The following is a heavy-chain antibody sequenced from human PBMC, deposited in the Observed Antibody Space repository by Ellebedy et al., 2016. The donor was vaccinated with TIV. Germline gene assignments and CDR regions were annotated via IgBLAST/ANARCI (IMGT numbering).Heavy chain of an antibody. CDR2: ISSSSSHI. V-gene: IGHV3-11*06. CDR3: ARDKWELPDAFDI. CDR1: GFTFSDYY. D-gene: IGHD1-26*01. J-gene: IGHJ3*02. Sequence: GGSLRLSCAASGFTFSDYYMSWIRQAPGKGLEWVSSISSSSSHIYYADSVKGRFTISRDNAKNSLYLQMNSLRAEDTAVYYCARDKWELPDAFDIWGQGTMVTVSS.